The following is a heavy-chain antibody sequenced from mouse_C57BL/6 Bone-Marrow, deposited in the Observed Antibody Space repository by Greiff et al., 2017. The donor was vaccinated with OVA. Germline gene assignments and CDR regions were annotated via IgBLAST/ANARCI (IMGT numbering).Heavy chain of an antibody. D-gene: IGHD2-1*01. V-gene: IGHV5-2*01. CDR1: EYEFPSHD. CDR2: INSDGGST. J-gene: IGHJ3*01. CDR3: ARLIYYGNWAWFAY. Sequence: EVQGVESGGGLVQPGESLKLSCESNEYEFPSHDMSWVRKTPEKRLELVAAINSDGGSTYYPDTMERRFIISRDNTKKTLYLQMSSLRSEDTALYYCARLIYYGNWAWFAYWGQGTLVTVSA.